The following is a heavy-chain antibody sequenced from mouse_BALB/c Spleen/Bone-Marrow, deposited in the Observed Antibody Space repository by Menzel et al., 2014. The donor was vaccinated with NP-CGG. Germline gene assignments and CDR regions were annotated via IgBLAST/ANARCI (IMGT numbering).Heavy chain of an antibody. CDR3: ARGTGWYFDV. V-gene: IGHV1-69*01. CDR2: IDTSDSYT. CDR1: GYTFXDYW. J-gene: IGHJ1*01. D-gene: IGHD4-1*01. Sequence: QVQLQQSGAELVMPGASVKMSCKASGYTFXDYWMHWVKQRPGQGLEWIGAIDTSDSYTSYNQKFKGKATLTVDESSSTAYMQLSSLTSEDSAVYYCARGTGWYFDVWGAGTTVTVSS.